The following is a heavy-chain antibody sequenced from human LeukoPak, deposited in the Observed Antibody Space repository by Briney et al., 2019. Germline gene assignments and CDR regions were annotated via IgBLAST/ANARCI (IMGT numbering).Heavy chain of an antibody. V-gene: IGHV3-21*01. CDR1: GFTFSSYS. D-gene: IGHD3-22*01. Sequence: GGSLRLSCAASGFTFSSYSMNWVRRAPGKGLEWVSSISSSSSYIYYADSVKGRFTISRDNAKNSLYLQMNSLRAEDTAVYYCARDPPNYYDSSGYYTYRYFDLWGRGTLVTVSS. CDR3: ARDPPNYYDSSGYYTYRYFDL. CDR2: ISSSSSYI. J-gene: IGHJ2*01.